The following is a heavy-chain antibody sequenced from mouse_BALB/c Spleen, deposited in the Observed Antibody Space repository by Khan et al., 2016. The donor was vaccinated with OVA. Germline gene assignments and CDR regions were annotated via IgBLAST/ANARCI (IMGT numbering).Heavy chain of an antibody. J-gene: IGHJ4*01. D-gene: IGHD1-1*01. CDR3: AKFTPDYYSMDY. Sequence: QVQLKESGPGLVAPSQSLSITCTVSGFSLTSYGVSWVRQSPGKGLEWLGVIWGDGSTNYHSTLKSRLIISKDNSKSQVFLKLTGLQTDDTATYYCAKFTPDYYSMDYWGQGTSVTVSS. CDR1: GFSLTSYG. V-gene: IGHV2-3*01. CDR2: IWGDGST.